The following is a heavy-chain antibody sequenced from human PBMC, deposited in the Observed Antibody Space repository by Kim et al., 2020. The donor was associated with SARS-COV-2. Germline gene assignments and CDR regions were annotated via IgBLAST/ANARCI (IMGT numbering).Heavy chain of an antibody. CDR3: ARDGQVGPTSPLDY. J-gene: IGHJ4*01. CDR2: IDSNGSTT. V-gene: IGHV3-23*01. Sequence: GGSLRLSCAASGFTLSSYAMTWVRRIPGKGLEWVSPIDSNGSTTYYADSVKGRFSISRDNARNTVYLQMNSLRAEDTAVYYCARDGQVGPTSPLDY. CDR1: GFTLSSYA. D-gene: IGHD1-26*01.